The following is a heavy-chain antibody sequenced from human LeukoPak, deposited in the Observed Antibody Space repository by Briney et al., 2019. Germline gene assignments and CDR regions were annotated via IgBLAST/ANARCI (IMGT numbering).Heavy chain of an antibody. J-gene: IGHJ4*02. CDR2: VKQDGTEK. Sequence: GGSLRLSCEASGFTFRDYWMTRVRQAPGKGLEWVANVKQDGTEKFYVDSVKGRFTISRDNGKNSLYLQMNSLRVEDTAIYYCARAGGTSWADYWGQGTLVTVSS. CDR1: GFTFRDYW. CDR3: ARAGGTSWADY. V-gene: IGHV3-7*01. D-gene: IGHD6-13*01.